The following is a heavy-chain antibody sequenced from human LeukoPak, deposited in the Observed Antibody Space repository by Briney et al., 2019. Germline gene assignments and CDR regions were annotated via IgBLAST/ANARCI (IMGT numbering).Heavy chain of an antibody. Sequence: ASVKVSCKASGYTFTSYYMHWVRQAPGQGLEWMGIINPSGGSTSYAQKLQGRVTMTTDTSTSTAYMELRSLRSDDTAVYYCAREPFTAAGTGWYFDLWGRGTLVTVSS. V-gene: IGHV1-46*01. CDR2: INPSGGST. CDR1: GYTFTSYY. CDR3: AREPFTAAGTGWYFDL. D-gene: IGHD6-13*01. J-gene: IGHJ2*01.